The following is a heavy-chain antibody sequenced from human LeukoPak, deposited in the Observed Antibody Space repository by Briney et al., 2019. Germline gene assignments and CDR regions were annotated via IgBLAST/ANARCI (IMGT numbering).Heavy chain of an antibody. J-gene: IGHJ5*02. CDR2: IRSDGNNK. D-gene: IGHD6-25*01. V-gene: IGHV3-30*02. Sequence: GGSLRLSCAASGFTFSSYAMSWVRQAPGKGLECVSFIRSDGNNKYYADSVKGRFTISRDNFKNTIDLQMNSLRAEDTAVYYCVKGGRRIPRGVAAPKTALFDPWGQGTLVTVSS. CDR1: GFTFSSYA. CDR3: VKGGRRIPRGVAAPKTALFDP.